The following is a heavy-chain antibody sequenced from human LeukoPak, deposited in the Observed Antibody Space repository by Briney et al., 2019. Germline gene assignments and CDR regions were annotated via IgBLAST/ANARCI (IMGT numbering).Heavy chain of an antibody. CDR2: IYHSGST. CDR3: ARGVDIVVVPAAMCAFDI. CDR1: GYSISSGYY. Sequence: RTSETLSLTCAVSGYSISSGYYWGWIRQPPGKGLEWIGSIYHSGSTYYNPSLKSRVTISVDTSKNQFSQKLSSVTAADTAVYYCARGVDIVVVPAAMCAFDIWGQGTMVTVSS. D-gene: IGHD2-2*01. V-gene: IGHV4-38-2*01. J-gene: IGHJ3*02.